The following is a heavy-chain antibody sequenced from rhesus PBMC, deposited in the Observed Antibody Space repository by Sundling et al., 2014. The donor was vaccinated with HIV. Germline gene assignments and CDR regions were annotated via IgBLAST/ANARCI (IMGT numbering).Heavy chain of an antibody. V-gene: IGHV4-160*01. CDR2: LYGSGGNT. D-gene: IGHD5-36*01. Sequence: QVQLQESGPGLVKPSETLSLTCAVSGGSISDTYRWTWIRQPPGKGLEWIGRLYGSGGNTDYNPSLKSRVTISIDTSKNQFSLKLKSVTAADTAVYYCARDGRYGYEVYGLDSWGQGVLVTVSS. J-gene: IGHJ6*01. CDR1: GGSISDTY. CDR3: ARDGRYGYEVYGLDS.